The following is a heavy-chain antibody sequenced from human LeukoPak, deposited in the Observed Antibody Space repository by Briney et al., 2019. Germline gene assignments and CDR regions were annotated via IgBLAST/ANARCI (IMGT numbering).Heavy chain of an antibody. D-gene: IGHD3-10*02. V-gene: IGHV4-39*01. CDR3: ATERLFGGDFDY. J-gene: IGHJ4*02. CDR2: IYYSGST. Sequence: PSETLSLTCTVSGGSIRSSYYYWGWIRQPPGKGLEWIGSIYYSGSTYYNPSLKSRVTISVDTSKNQFSLKLSSVTAADTAVYYCATERLFGGDFDYWGQGTLVTVSS. CDR1: GGSIRSSYYY.